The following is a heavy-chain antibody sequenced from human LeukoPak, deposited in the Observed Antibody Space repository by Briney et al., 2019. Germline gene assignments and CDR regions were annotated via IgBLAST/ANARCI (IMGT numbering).Heavy chain of an antibody. CDR3: ATVVYPYYHDSSGLPRAFDI. V-gene: IGHV3-15*01. CDR1: GFTFSNAW. Sequence: PGGSLRLSCAASGFTFSNAWMSWVRQAPGKGLEWVGRIKSKTDGGTTDYAAPVKGRFTISRDDSKNTLYLQMNSLRAEDTAVYYCATVVYPYYHDSSGLPRAFDIWGQGTMVTVSS. D-gene: IGHD3-22*01. J-gene: IGHJ3*02. CDR2: IKSKTDGGTT.